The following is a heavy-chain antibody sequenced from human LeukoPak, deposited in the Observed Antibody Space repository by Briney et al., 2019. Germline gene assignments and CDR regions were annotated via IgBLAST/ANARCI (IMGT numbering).Heavy chain of an antibody. J-gene: IGHJ6*02. CDR1: GFTFRSYA. Sequence: GGSLRLSCAASGFTFRSYAMHWVRQAPGKGLEWVAVISYDGSKKYYADSVKGRFTISRDNSKNTLYLQMNSLRAEDTAVYYCARDVYITMVRGVMPFDYYYGMDVWGQGTTVTVSS. CDR2: ISYDGSKK. CDR3: ARDVYITMVRGVMPFDYYYGMDV. V-gene: IGHV3-30-3*01. D-gene: IGHD3-10*01.